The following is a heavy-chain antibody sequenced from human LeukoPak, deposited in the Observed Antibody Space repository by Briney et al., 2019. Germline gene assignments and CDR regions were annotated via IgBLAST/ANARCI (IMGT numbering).Heavy chain of an antibody. J-gene: IGHJ4*02. Sequence: SVKVSCXASGGTFSSYAISWVRQAPGQGLEWMGGIIPIFGTANYAQKFQGRVTITADESTSTAYMELSSLRSEDTAVYYCAAPRRDGRTPHDVDMVRGFYNWGQGTLVTVSS. CDR2: IIPIFGTA. CDR1: GGTFSSYA. V-gene: IGHV1-69*13. CDR3: AAPRRDGRTPHDVDMVRGFYN. D-gene: IGHD3-10*01.